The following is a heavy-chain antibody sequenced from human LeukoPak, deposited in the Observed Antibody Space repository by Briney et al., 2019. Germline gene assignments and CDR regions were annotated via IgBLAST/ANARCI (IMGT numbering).Heavy chain of an antibody. J-gene: IGHJ6*03. Sequence: GGSLRLSCAASGFTFSTYNMNWVRQTPGKGLEWVSSITSTSTYIYYADSVKGRFTISRDNAKNSLFLQMNSLTADDTAVYYCARVCGSDYYGSGSYYNSYYMDVWGKGTTVTISS. CDR3: ARVCGSDYYGSGSYYNSYYMDV. V-gene: IGHV3-21*04. CDR2: ITSTSTYI. D-gene: IGHD3-10*01. CDR1: GFTFSTYN.